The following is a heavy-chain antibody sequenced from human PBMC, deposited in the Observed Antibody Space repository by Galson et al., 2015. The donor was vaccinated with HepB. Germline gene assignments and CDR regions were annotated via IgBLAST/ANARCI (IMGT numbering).Heavy chain of an antibody. D-gene: IGHD6-13*01. Sequence: SVKVSCKASGYTFTGYYMHWVRQAPGQGLEWMGWINPNSGGTNYAQKFQGGVTMTRDTSISTAYMELSRLRSDDTAVYYCAREATGSAYSSSLDYWGQGTLVTVSS. J-gene: IGHJ4*02. V-gene: IGHV1-2*02. CDR3: AREATGSAYSSSLDY. CDR1: GYTFTGYY. CDR2: INPNSGGT.